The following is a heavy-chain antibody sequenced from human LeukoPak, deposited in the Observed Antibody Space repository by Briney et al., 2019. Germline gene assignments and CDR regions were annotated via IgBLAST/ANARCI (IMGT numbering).Heavy chain of an antibody. CDR3: ARGLYGSGSYVGNGMDV. J-gene: IGHJ6*02. Sequence: GGSLRLSCAASGFTVSTNYINWVRQAPGKGLEWVSVIHSGGTTNYADSVKGRFTISRDTSKNTLYLQMSRLGAEDTAVYYCARGLYGSGSYVGNGMDVWGQGTTVTVSS. CDR2: IHSGGTT. CDR1: GFTVSTNY. V-gene: IGHV3-66*01. D-gene: IGHD3-10*01.